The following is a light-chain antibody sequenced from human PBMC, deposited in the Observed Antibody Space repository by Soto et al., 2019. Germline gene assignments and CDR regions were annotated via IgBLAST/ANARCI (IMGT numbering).Light chain of an antibody. CDR1: QSVSSY. V-gene: IGKV3-11*01. CDR2: DAS. CDR3: QQRSNWASYT. J-gene: IGKJ2*01. Sequence: EIVLTQSPATLSLSPGERATLSCRASQSVSSYLAWYQQKPGQAPRLLIYDASNRATDIPARFSGSGSGTDFTLTISSLEPEDFAVYYCQQRSNWASYTFGQGTKLEIK.